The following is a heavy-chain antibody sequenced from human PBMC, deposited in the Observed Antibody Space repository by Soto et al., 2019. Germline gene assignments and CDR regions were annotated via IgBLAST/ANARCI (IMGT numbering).Heavy chain of an antibody. V-gene: IGHV1-69*13. Sequence: AVKVSCKASGGTFSNYAISGVLQSPVQGLDWMGGIIPIFGTANYAQKFQGRVTITADESTSTAYMELSSLRSEDTAVYYCAKSMGADDYFDYWGQGTLVTVSS. CDR3: AKSMGADDYFDY. J-gene: IGHJ4*01. CDR1: GGTFSNYA. D-gene: IGHD1-26*01. CDR2: IIPIFGTA.